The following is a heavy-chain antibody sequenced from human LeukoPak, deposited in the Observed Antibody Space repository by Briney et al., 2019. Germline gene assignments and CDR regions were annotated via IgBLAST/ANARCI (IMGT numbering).Heavy chain of an antibody. V-gene: IGHV4-38-2*01. D-gene: IGHD5-18*01. CDR1: GYSISSGYY. CDR3: ARSGYSFGNAFDM. Sequence: SETLSLTCAVSGYSISSGYYWGWIRQSPGKGLEWIGTIYHSGSTYYNPSLKSRVTVPIDTSKNQFSLKLNSVTAAETAVYYCARSGYSFGNAFDMWGQGTVVTVSS. J-gene: IGHJ3*02. CDR2: IYHSGST.